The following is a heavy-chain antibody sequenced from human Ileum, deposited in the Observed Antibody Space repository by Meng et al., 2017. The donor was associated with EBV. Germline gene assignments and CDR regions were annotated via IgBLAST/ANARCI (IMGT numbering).Heavy chain of an antibody. Sequence: VQLQGSGPGLVKPSETLSLTCTGSGVSVSSAHSFWTWIRQPPGKGLEWIGYMSYSGSTNYSPPLESRVTISVDTSKNQFSLKLSSVTAADTAVYYCAGDPHSGSPHWGQGTLVTVSS. CDR3: AGDPHSGSPH. J-gene: IGHJ4*02. D-gene: IGHD1-26*01. CDR1: GVSVSSAHSF. CDR2: MSYSGST. V-gene: IGHV4-61*01.